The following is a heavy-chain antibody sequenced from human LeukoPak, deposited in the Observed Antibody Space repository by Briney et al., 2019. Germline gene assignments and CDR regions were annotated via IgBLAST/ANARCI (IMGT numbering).Heavy chain of an antibody. CDR3: ARDRGITMVRGVIITESWFDP. V-gene: IGHV7-4-1*02. D-gene: IGHD3-10*01. CDR2: INTNTGNP. CDR1: GYTFTSYG. J-gene: IGHJ5*02. Sequence: GASVKVSCKASGYTFTSYGISWVRQAPGQGLEWMGWINTNTGNPTYAQGFTGRFVFSLDTSVSTAYLQISSLKAEDTAVYYCARDRGITMVRGVIITESWFDPWGQGTLVTVSS.